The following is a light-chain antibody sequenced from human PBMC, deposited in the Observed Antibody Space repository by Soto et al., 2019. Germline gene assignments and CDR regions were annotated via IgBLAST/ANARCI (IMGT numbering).Light chain of an antibody. CDR1: QSVGSS. CDR3: QQYGNSPLT. Sequence: EIVLTQSPATLSLSPGKRATLSCRASQSVGSSLAWYQQKLGQAPRLLIYAASDRATGIPGRFSGSGSGTDFTLIISSLEPEDFAVYYCQQYGNSPLTFGPGTKVEIK. CDR2: AAS. V-gene: IGKV3-11*01. J-gene: IGKJ3*01.